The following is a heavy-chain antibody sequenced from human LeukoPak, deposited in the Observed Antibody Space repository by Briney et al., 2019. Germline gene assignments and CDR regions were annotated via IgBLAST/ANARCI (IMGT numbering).Heavy chain of an antibody. J-gene: IGHJ4*02. V-gene: IGHV3-33*01. CDR3: ARDYDILTGYPTYYFDY. Sequence: PGGSLRLSCAASGFTFSSYGMHWVRHAPGKGLEWVAVIWYDGSNKYYADSVKGRFTISRDNSKNTLYLQMNSLRAEDTAVYYCARDYDILTGYPTYYFDYWGQGTLVTVSS. CDR1: GFTFSSYG. D-gene: IGHD3-9*01. CDR2: IWYDGSNK.